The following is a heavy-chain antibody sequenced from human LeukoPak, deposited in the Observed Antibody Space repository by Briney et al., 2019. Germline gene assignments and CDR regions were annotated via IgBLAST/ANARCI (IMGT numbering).Heavy chain of an antibody. J-gene: IGHJ4*02. CDR1: GGSFSGYY. V-gene: IGHV4-34*01. Sequence: PSETLSLTCAVYGGSFSGYYWSWIRQPPGKGLEWIGEINHSGSTNYNPSLKSRVTTSVDTSKNQFSLRLSSVTAADTAVYYCARVTGYMIEDYFDYWGQGTLVTVSS. CDR2: INHSGST. D-gene: IGHD3-22*01. CDR3: ARVTGYMIEDYFDY.